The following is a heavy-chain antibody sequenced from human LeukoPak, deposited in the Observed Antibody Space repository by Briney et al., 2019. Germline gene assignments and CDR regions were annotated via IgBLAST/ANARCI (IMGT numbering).Heavy chain of an antibody. CDR2: IYSGGST. J-gene: IGHJ4*02. D-gene: IGHD6-13*01. CDR1: GFTVSSNY. CDR3: ARDLTAAAGTG. V-gene: IGHV3-66*01. Sequence: GGSLRLSCAASGFTVSSNYMSWVRQAPGKGLEWVSVIYSGGSTYYADSVKGRFTISRDNSKNTLYLQMNSLRAEDTAVYYCARDLTAAAGTGWGQGTLVTVSS.